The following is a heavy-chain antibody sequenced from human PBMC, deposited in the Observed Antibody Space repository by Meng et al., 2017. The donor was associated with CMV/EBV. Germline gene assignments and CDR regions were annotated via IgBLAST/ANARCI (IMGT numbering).Heavy chain of an antibody. CDR1: EFIFSNYV. Sequence: LNISCAASEFIFSNYVIHWVRRAPGKGQEWVAVTSYDGGTKHYADSVKGRFTISRDNSKNTLFLQMNSLRPEDTAVYYCARDLCGDSSCSPFGYWGQGALVTVSS. J-gene: IGHJ4*02. D-gene: IGHD2-15*01. V-gene: IGHV3-30-3*01. CDR2: TSYDGGTK. CDR3: ARDLCGDSSCSPFGY.